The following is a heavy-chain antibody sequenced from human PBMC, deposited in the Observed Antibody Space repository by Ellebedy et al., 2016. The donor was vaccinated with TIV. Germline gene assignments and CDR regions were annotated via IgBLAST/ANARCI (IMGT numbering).Heavy chain of an antibody. V-gene: IGHV3-33*01. CDR2: IWDDGTNT. CDR3: ARHRVRSSYYHGMDV. Sequence: GESLKISCAASGFTFSHYAMNWVRQAPGKGLEWVAVIWDDGTNTYYADSVKGRFTISRDNSKNTLYLQMSSLRAEDTAVYYCARHRVRSSYYHGMDVWGQGTTLTVSS. CDR1: GFTFSHYA. D-gene: IGHD3-16*01. J-gene: IGHJ6*02.